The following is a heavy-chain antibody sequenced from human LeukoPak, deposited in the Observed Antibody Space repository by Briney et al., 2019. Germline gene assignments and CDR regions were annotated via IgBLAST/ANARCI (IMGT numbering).Heavy chain of an antibody. CDR3: TRTIAVAGAGLGY. Sequence: GGSLRLSCAASGFTFSDHYMDWVRQAPGKGLEWVARSRSKANTYTTQYAASVKGRFTISRDDSKNSLYLQMNSLKTEDTPLYYCTRTIAVAGAGLGYWGQGTLVTVSS. CDR1: GFTFSDHY. J-gene: IGHJ4*02. CDR2: SRSKANTYTT. D-gene: IGHD6-19*01. V-gene: IGHV3-72*01.